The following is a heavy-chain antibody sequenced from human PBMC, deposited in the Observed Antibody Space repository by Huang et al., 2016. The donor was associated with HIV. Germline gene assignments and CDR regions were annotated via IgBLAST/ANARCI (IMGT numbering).Heavy chain of an antibody. CDR3: ARDSAITGTAYSDY. J-gene: IGHJ4*02. CDR1: GYDFRAQG. D-gene: IGHD4-17*01. CDR2: ISAHNGDT. Sequence: VQLVQSGPDVWKPGASLKISCRDSGYDFRAQGLTWVRQAPGQGLEWLGWISAHNGDTRYAQKVQSRMSLTANVSTNTGYLELWGLRYDDTALYYWARDSAITGTAYSDYWGPGTLVTVSS. V-gene: IGHV1-18*01.